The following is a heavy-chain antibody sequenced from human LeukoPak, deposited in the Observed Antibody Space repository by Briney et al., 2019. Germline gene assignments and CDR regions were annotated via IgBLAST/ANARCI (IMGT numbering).Heavy chain of an antibody. CDR3: ARDLNYVTLGYDILADIGYYFDY. Sequence: ASVKVSCKPSGYTFTTYGISWVRQAPGQGLQWLGWISPHNGNTEYAQDLKGRVTMTTDTSTSTAYLELRSLRSDDTAIYYRARDLNYVTLGYDILADIGYYFDYWGQGSLVTVSS. J-gene: IGHJ4*02. D-gene: IGHD3-9*01. CDR1: GYTFTTYG. V-gene: IGHV1-18*01. CDR2: ISPHNGNT.